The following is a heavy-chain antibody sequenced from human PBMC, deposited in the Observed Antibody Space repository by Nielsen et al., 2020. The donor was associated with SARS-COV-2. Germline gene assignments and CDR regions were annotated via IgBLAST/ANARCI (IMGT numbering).Heavy chain of an antibody. CDR1: GFTFSSYA. Sequence: GESLKISCAASGFTFSSYAMHWVRQAPGKRLEWVAVISYDGSNKYYADSVKGRFTISRDNSKNTLYLQMNSLRAEDTAVYYCARASGDSSGYYRESSYFDYWGQGTLVTVSS. CDR3: ARASGDSSGYYRESSYFDY. V-gene: IGHV3-30*04. J-gene: IGHJ4*02. D-gene: IGHD3-22*01. CDR2: ISYDGSNK.